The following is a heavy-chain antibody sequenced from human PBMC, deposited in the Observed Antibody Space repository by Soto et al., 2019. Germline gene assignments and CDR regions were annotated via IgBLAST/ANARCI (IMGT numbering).Heavy chain of an antibody. J-gene: IGHJ6*02. CDR3: ARGTYYDFWSGYYRLDNYYYGMDV. V-gene: IGHV4-34*01. D-gene: IGHD3-3*01. CDR2: INHSGST. Sequence: PSETLSLTCAVYGGSFSGYCWSWIRQPPGKGLEWIGEINHSGSTNYNPSLKSRVTISVDTSKNQFSLKLSSVTAADTAVYYCARGTYYDFWSGYYRLDNYYYGMDVWGQGTTVTVSS. CDR1: GGSFSGYC.